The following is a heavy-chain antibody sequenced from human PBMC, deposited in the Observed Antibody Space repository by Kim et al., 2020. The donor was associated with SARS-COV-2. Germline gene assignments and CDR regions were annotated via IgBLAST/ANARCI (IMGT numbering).Heavy chain of an antibody. J-gene: IGHJ4*02. Sequence: GGSLRLSCAASGFTFSSYAMSWVRQAPGKGLEWVSSISGNGGSTYYADSVKGRFTISRDTSTNTLFLQTNNLRAEDTAVNYCANGAGAPFFLHYWGQGTL. V-gene: IGHV3-23*01. CDR3: ANGAGAPFFLHY. D-gene: IGHD6-19*01. CDR1: GFTFSSYA. CDR2: ISGNGGST.